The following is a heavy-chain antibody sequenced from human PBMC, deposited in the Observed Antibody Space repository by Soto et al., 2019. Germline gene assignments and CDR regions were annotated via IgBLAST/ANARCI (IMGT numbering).Heavy chain of an antibody. CDR1: GGSISSSSYY. D-gene: IGHD1-7*01. V-gene: IGHV4-39*01. CDR2: IYYSGST. J-gene: IGHJ3*02. Sequence: SETLSLTCTVSGGSISSSSYYWGWIRQPPGKGLEWIGSIYYSGSTYYNPSLKSRVTISVDTSKNQFSLKLSSVTAADTAVYYCARHYTGTTFFDIWGQGTMVTVSS. CDR3: ARHYTGTTFFDI.